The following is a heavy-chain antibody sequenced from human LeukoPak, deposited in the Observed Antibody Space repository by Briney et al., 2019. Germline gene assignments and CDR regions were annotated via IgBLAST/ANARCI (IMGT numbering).Heavy chain of an antibody. J-gene: IGHJ4*02. D-gene: IGHD6-19*01. V-gene: IGHV3-23*01. CDR1: RFTFSNYA. CDR3: AKPIGWYYFDY. CDR2: ISGSGGST. Sequence: GGSLRLSCAGSRFTFSNYAMSWVRQAPGKGLEWVSAISGSGGSTYYADSVKGRFTISRDNSKNTLYLQMNSLRAEDTAVYYCAKPIGWYYFDYWGQGTLVTVSS.